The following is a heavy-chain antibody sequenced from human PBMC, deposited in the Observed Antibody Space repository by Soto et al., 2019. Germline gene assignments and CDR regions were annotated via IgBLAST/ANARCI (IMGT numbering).Heavy chain of an antibody. CDR2: IYWDDDK. CDR1: GFSLSTSGVG. J-gene: IGHJ6*02. V-gene: IGHV2-5*02. D-gene: IGHD2-15*01. CDR3: AYLPCSGGSCYWFSYSGMDV. Sequence: QITLKESGPTLVKPTQTLTLTCTFSGFSLSTSGVGVAWLRQPPGKALEWLALIYWDDDKRYRPSLETRLTITKDTSKNRVVRTMTSVDSVDTATYYCAYLPCSGGSCYWFSYSGMDVWGQGTTVIVSS.